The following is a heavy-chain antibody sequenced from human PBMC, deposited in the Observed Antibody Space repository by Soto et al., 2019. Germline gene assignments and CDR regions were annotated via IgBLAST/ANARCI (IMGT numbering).Heavy chain of an antibody. CDR1: GFSLSTSGAA. Sequence: QINLIESGPTLVKPTQTLTLTCTFSGFSLSTSGAAVGWVRQPPVRALEWLALIYWDGDKRYTASLGNRLTITNDTSMNQVVLTLTNVDPADTATYYCAHRATMTIFGLIIDNGIGFDPWGQGTRVIVSS. CDR2: IYWDGDK. CDR3: AHRATMTIFGLIIDNGIGFDP. J-gene: IGHJ5*02. V-gene: IGHV2-5*02. D-gene: IGHD3-3*01.